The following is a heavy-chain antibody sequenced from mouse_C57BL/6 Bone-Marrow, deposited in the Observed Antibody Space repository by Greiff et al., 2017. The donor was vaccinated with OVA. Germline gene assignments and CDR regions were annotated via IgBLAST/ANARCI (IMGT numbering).Heavy chain of an antibody. Sequence: EVKLVESGGGLVKPGGSLKLSCAASGFTFSDYGMHWVRQAPEKGLEWVAYISSGSSTIYYADTVKGRFTISRDNATHTLFLQMTSLRSEDTAMYYCARINYWYFYFWGTGTTVTVSA. CDR2: ISSGSSTI. CDR3: ARINYWYFYF. J-gene: IGHJ1*03. CDR1: GFTFSDYG. V-gene: IGHV5-17*01.